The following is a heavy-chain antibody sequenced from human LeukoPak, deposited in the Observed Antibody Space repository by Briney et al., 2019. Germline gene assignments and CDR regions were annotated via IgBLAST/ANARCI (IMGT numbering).Heavy chain of an antibody. CDR2: IIPIFGTA. CDR1: GGTFSSYA. V-gene: IGHV1-69*13. Sequence: ASVKVSCKASGGTFSSYAISWVRQAPGQGLEWMGGIIPIFGTANYVQKFQGRVTITADESTSTAYMELSSLRSEDTAVYYCARAPLSIAVAGYNAFDIWGQGTMVTASS. J-gene: IGHJ3*02. D-gene: IGHD6-19*01. CDR3: ARAPLSIAVAGYNAFDI.